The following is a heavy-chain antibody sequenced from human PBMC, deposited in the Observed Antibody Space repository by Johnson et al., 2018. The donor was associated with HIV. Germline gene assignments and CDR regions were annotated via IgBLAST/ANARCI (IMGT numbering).Heavy chain of an antibody. CDR1: GFTFSSYG. J-gene: IGHJ3*02. CDR3: AKDRTMIVVVTIDAFDI. CDR2: IWYDGSNK. Sequence: QVQLVESGGGVVQPGGSLRLSCAASGFTFSSYGMHWVRQAPGKGLEWVAVIWYDGSNKYYADSVKGRFTISRDNSKNTLYLQMNSLRAEDTAVYYCAKDRTMIVVVTIDAFDIWGQGTMVTVSS. V-gene: IGHV3-33*06. D-gene: IGHD3-22*01.